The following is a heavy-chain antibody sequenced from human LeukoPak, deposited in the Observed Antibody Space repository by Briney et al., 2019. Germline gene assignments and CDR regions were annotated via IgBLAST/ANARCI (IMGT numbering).Heavy chain of an antibody. J-gene: IGHJ5*02. CDR1: GGSFSGYY. V-gene: IGHV4-34*01. D-gene: IGHD6-13*01. CDR3: ARGSSSWLPRGRPRPFDP. Sequence: PSETLSLTCAVYGGSFSGYYWSWIRQPPGKGLEWIGEINHSGSTTYNPSLKSRVTISVDTSKNQFSLKLSSVTAADTAVYYCARGSSSWLPRGRPRPFDPWGQGTLVTVSS. CDR2: INHSGST.